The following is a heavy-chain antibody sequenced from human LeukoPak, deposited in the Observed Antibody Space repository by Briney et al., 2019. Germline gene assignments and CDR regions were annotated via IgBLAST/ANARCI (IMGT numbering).Heavy chain of an antibody. D-gene: IGHD6-19*01. CDR1: GFTFSSYW. V-gene: IGHV3-7*01. J-gene: IGHJ4*02. Sequence: QTGGSLRLSCAASGFTFSSYWMSWVRQAPGKGLEWVANIKQDGSEKYYVDSVKGRFTISRDNAKNSLYLQMNSLRAEDTAVYYCARLYPGIAVAGIFDYWGQGTLVTVSS. CDR2: IKQDGSEK. CDR3: ARLYPGIAVAGIFDY.